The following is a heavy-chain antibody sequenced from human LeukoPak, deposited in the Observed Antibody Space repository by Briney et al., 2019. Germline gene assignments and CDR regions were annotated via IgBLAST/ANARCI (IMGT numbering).Heavy chain of an antibody. J-gene: IGHJ4*02. V-gene: IGHV3-7*01. CDR2: IKQDGSEK. CDR3: ARKNGLGY. Sequence: GGSLRLSCAASGFSFSRYWMSWVRQAPGKGLEWVANIKQDGSEKYYVDSVKGRFTISRDNAKNSLYLQMNSLRAEDTAVYYCARKNGLGYWGQGTLVTVSS. CDR1: GFSFSRYW.